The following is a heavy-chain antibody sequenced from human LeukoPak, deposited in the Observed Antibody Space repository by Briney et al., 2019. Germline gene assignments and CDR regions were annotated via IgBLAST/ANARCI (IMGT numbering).Heavy chain of an antibody. CDR3: ARQGSGYSPTYYYYMDV. CDR2: IYPDDSDT. Sequence: GESLKISCKGSGYSFPNYWIGWVRQMPGKGLEWMGIIYPDDSDTTYSPSFQGQVTISADKSISTAYLQWSSLKASDTAMYYCARQGSGYSPTYYYYMDVWGKGTTVTISS. J-gene: IGHJ6*03. V-gene: IGHV5-51*01. D-gene: IGHD5-18*01. CDR1: GYSFPNYW.